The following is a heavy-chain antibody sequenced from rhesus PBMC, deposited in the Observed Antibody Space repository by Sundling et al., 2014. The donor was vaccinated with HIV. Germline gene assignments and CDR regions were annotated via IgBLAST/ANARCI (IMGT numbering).Heavy chain of an antibody. CDR1: GFTFSNYG. CDR3: ARGEVELRFDY. CDR2: IWHDGSKK. J-gene: IGHJ4*01. V-gene: IGHV3-54*02. D-gene: IGHD1-26*01. Sequence: EVQLVESGGGLVQPGGSLRLSCAASGFTFSNYGMHWVRQAPGKGLEWVAIIWHDGSKKHYADSVKDRFTISRDNSKNMLYFQMNNLKLEDTAVYYCARGEVELRFDYWGQGVLVTVSS.